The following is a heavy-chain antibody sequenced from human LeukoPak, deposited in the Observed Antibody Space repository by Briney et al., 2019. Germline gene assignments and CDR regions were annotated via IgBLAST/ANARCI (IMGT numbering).Heavy chain of an antibody. CDR1: GGSISSSSYH. CDR3: VREYSRSVVAGSRPDL. V-gene: IGHV4-39*02. CDR2: MYYRGTT. Sequence: PSETLALTCTVSGGSISSSSYHWGWIRQSPGKGLEWIGSMYYRGTTYENSSLKSRLTLSIDTSKNQFSLKLTSVTAADSGVYYCVREYSRSVVAGSRPDLWGQGLLVTVSS. D-gene: IGHD2-21*01. J-gene: IGHJ4*02.